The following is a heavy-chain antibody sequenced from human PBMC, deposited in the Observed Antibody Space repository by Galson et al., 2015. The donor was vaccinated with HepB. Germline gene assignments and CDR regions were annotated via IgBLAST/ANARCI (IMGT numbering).Heavy chain of an antibody. CDR3: ARDWGRWFGEFAGDV. D-gene: IGHD3-10*01. Sequence: SLRLSCAASGFTFSSYWMSWVRQAPGKGLEWVANIKQDGSEKYYVDSVKGRFTISRDNAKNSLYLQMNSLRAEDTAVYYCARDWGRWFGEFAGDVWGQGTTVTVSS. CDR2: IKQDGSEK. J-gene: IGHJ6*02. V-gene: IGHV3-7*03. CDR1: GFTFSSYW.